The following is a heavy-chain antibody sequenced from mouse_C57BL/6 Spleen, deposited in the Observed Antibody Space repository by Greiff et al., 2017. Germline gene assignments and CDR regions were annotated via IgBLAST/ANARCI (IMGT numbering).Heavy chain of an antibody. CDR1: GYTFTSYW. CDR2: IHPNSGST. Sequence: QVQLQQPGAELVKPGASVKLSCKASGYTFTSYWMHWVKQRPGQGREWIGMIHPNSGSTNYNEKFKSKATLTVDKSYSTAYMQLSSLTSEDSAVYDCARGDYGNWGVTFGYCCQGTTLTVSS. D-gene: IGHD2-1*01. J-gene: IGHJ2*01. V-gene: IGHV1-64*01. CDR3: ARGDYGNWGVTFGY.